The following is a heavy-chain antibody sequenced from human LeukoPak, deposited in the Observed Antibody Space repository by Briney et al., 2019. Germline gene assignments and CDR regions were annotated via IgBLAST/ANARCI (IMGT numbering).Heavy chain of an antibody. CDR2: IYYSGST. CDR3: ARTVLLWFGELGYAFDI. D-gene: IGHD3-10*01. J-gene: IGHJ3*02. Sequence: SETLSLTCTVSGGSISSSSYYWGWIRQPPGKGLEWIGSIYYSGSTYYNPSLKSRVTISVDTSKTQFSLKLSSVTAADTAVYYCARTVLLWFGELGYAFDIWGQGTMVTVSS. CDR1: GGSISSSSYY. V-gene: IGHV4-39*01.